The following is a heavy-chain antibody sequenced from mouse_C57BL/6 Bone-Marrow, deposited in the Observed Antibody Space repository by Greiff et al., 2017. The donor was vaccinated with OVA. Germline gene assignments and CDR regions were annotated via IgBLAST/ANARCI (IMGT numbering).Heavy chain of an antibody. CDR1: GYTFTEYT. V-gene: IGHV1-62-2*01. J-gene: IGHJ3*01. CDR2: FYPGSGSI. Sequence: QVQLQQSGAELVKPGASVKLSCKASGYTFTEYTIHWVKQRSGQGLEWIGWFYPGSGSIKYNEKFKDKATLTADKSSSTVYRELSRLTSEDSAVYFWARHEEGGTAQATSFAYWGQGTLVTVSA. CDR3: ARHEEGGTAQATSFAY. D-gene: IGHD3-2*02.